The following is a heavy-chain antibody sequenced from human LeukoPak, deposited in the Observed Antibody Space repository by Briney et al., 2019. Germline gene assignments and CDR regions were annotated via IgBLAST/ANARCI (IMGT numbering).Heavy chain of an antibody. CDR1: GVSVYNNH. CDR3: ARENDYHFDY. J-gene: IGHJ4*02. CDR2: IKSGGGGI. D-gene: IGHD4-11*01. V-gene: IGHV3-66*01. Sequence: GGSLRLSCAAFGVSVYNNHISWVRQAPGKGLERVSVIKSGGGGIYYADSVKGRFTISRDSSKSSVYLQLNSLRAEDTAVYYCARENDYHFDYWGQGPLVTVSS.